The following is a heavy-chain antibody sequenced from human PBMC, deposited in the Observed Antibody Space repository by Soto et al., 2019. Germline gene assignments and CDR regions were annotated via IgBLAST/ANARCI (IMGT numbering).Heavy chain of an antibody. CDR1: GFTFSSYA. V-gene: IGHV3-23*01. D-gene: IGHD3-3*01. CDR3: AKQLGRYDSSIDYYDGRDV. CDR2: IRGSGGST. J-gene: IGHJ6*02. Sequence: EVQLLESGGGLVQPGGSLRLSCAASGFTFSSYAMSWVRQAPGKGLEWVSAIRGSGGSTYYADSVKGRFTISRDNAKNTRHLQMNSRRAEDTAVYYCAKQLGRYDSSIDYYDGRDVWGQGTTVTVS.